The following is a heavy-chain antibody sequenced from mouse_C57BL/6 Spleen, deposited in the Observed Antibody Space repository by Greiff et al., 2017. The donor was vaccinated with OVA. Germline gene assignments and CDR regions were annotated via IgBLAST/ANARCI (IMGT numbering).Heavy chain of an antibody. V-gene: IGHV1-80*01. CDR2: IYPGDGDT. Sequence: QVQLQQSGAELVKPGASVKISCKASGYAFSSYWMNWVKQRPGKGLEWIGQIYPGDGDTNYNGKFKGKATLTADKSSSTAYMQLSSLTSEDSAVYFCARKDMLRRYFDVWGTGTTVTVSS. CDR1: GYAFSSYW. CDR3: ARKDMLRRYFDV. J-gene: IGHJ1*03.